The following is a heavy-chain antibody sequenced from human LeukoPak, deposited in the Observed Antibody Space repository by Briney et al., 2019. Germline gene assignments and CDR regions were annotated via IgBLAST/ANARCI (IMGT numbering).Heavy chain of an antibody. CDR3: ARDPTYGDYFWFDP. CDR2: IYTSGST. Sequence: SETLPVTCTVSGGSLSSYYWSWIRQPAGKGLEWTGRIYTSGSTNYNPSLKSRVTMSVDTSKNQFSLKLSSVTAADAAVYYCARDPTYGDYFWFDPWGQGTLVTVSS. V-gene: IGHV4-4*07. D-gene: IGHD4-17*01. J-gene: IGHJ5*02. CDR1: GGSLSSYY.